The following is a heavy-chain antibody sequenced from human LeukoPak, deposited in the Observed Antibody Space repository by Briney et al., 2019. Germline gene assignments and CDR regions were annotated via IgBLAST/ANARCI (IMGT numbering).Heavy chain of an antibody. J-gene: IGHJ4*02. V-gene: IGHV3-23*01. CDR2: ISGSGGST. Sequence: GGSLRLSCAASGFTFSSYAMSWVRQAPGKGLEWVSAISGSGGSTYYADSVKGRFTISRDNSKNTLYLQMNSLRAEDTATYYCATTLNVATASYFWGQGTLVTVSS. CDR3: ATTLNVATASYF. D-gene: IGHD6-13*01. CDR1: GFTFSSYA.